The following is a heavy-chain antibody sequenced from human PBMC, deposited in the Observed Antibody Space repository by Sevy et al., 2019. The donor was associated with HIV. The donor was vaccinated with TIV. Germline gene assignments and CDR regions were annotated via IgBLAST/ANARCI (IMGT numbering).Heavy chain of an antibody. D-gene: IGHD3-22*01. CDR3: AGGRYDSSGSFDAFDI. CDR2: IFGSGGGT. J-gene: IGHJ3*02. Sequence: GGSLRLSCAASGFTFSSYAMNWVRQAPGKGLEWVSTIFGSGGGTYYEDSVKGRFTISRDNSKNTLYLQMNSLRAEDTAVYYCAGGRYDSSGSFDAFDIWGQGTMVTVSS. V-gene: IGHV3-23*01. CDR1: GFTFSSYA.